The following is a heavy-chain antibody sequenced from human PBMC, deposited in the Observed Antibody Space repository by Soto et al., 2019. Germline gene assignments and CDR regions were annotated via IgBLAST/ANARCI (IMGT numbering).Heavy chain of an antibody. V-gene: IGHV2-5*02. D-gene: IGHD6-6*01. CDR3: AHTYSSSPDDGFDV. J-gene: IGHJ3*01. CDR2: IYCDDDK. Sequence: QITLKESGHTLVKPTQMLTLTCTFSGFSLNTRGVGVGWIRQPPGGALEWLALIYCDDDKRYSPSLRSRLTITKDTSKNQVVMTMTNMEPLDTGTYYCAHTYSSSPDDGFDVWVQGTRVTVSS. CDR1: GFSLNTRGVG.